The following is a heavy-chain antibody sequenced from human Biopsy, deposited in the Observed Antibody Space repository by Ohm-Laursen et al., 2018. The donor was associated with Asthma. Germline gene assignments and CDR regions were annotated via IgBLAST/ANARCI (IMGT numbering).Heavy chain of an antibody. J-gene: IGHJ4*02. Sequence: SLRLSCATSGFTFSSYGMHWVRQAPGKGLEWVAVISYDGSNKYYADSVKGRFTISRDNSKNTLYLQMNSLRAEDTAVYYCASQSSGPDFWSGYYYFGYWGQGTLVTVSS. CDR2: ISYDGSNK. CDR1: GFTFSSYG. D-gene: IGHD3-3*01. CDR3: ASQSSGPDFWSGYYYFGY. V-gene: IGHV3-30*03.